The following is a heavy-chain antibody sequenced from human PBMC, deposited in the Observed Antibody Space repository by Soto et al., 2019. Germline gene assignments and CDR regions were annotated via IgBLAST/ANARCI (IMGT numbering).Heavy chain of an antibody. CDR3: ARVPVVVVAASMFGY. CDR1: GGSISSGGYY. CDR2: IYYSGST. J-gene: IGHJ4*02. Sequence: PSETLSLTCTVSGGSISSGGYYWSWIRQHPGKGLEWIGYIYYSGSTYYNPSLKSRVTISVDTSKNQFSLKLSSVTAADTAVYYCARVPVVVVAASMFGYWGQGTLVTVSS. D-gene: IGHD2-15*01. V-gene: IGHV4-31*03.